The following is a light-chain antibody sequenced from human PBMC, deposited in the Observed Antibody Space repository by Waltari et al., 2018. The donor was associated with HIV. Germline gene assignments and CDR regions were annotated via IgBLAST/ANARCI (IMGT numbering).Light chain of an antibody. Sequence: QSVLTQPPSASGTPGQRVTISCSGSSANIGRNTVNWFQQLPGTAPKLLIYSNNQWPSGVPDRRSVSKSDTSASLAISGLQSEDEADYYCAAWDDSLSAWVFGGGTKLAVL. CDR2: SNN. J-gene: IGLJ3*02. V-gene: IGLV1-44*01. CDR1: SANIGRNT. CDR3: AAWDDSLSAWV.